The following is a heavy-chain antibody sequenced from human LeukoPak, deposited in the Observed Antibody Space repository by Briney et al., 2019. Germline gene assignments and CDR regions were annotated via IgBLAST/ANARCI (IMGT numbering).Heavy chain of an antibody. Sequence: ASVKVSCKASGYTFTSYYMHWVRQAPGQGLEWMGIINPSGGSTSYAQKFQGRVTMTRDTSTSTVYMELSSLRSEDTAAYYCARDTAGTYYFDYWGQGTLVTVSS. CDR2: INPSGGST. V-gene: IGHV1-46*01. CDR3: ARDTAGTYYFDY. CDR1: GYTFTSYY. J-gene: IGHJ4*02. D-gene: IGHD6-13*01.